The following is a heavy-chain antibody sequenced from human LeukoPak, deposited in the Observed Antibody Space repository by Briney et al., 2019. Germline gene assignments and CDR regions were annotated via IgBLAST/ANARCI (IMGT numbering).Heavy chain of an antibody. CDR3: ARVPYCSSTSCTGAWFDP. J-gene: IGHJ5*02. V-gene: IGHV1-2*02. D-gene: IGHD2-2*01. CDR1: GYTFTGYY. CDR2: INPNSGGT. Sequence: ASVKVSCKASGYTFTGYYMHWVRQAPGQGLEWVGWINPNSGGTNYAQKFQGRVTMTRDTSISTAYMELSRLRSDDTAVYYCARVPYCSSTSCTGAWFDPWGQGTLVTVSS.